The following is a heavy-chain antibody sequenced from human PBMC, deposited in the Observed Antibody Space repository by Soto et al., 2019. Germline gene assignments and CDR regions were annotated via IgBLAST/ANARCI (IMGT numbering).Heavy chain of an antibody. V-gene: IGHV4-31*11. CDR3: ARVGSMVDWFDP. CDR1: GGPLNSGGCH. D-gene: IGHD2-15*01. CDR2: IYYSGST. J-gene: IGHJ5*02. Sequence: SETLSLNCAVSGGPLNSGGCHLSWIRQHPGKGLEWIGYIYYSGSTYYNPSLKSRVTISVDTSKNQFSLKLSSVTAADTAVYYCARVGSMVDWFDPWGQGTLVTVSS.